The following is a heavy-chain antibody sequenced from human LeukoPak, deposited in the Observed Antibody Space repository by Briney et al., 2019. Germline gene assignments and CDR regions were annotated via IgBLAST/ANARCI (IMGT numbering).Heavy chain of an antibody. CDR3: ARSDTAMATDY. J-gene: IGHJ4*02. Sequence: PGGSLRFSCAASGFTFSSYEMNWVCQAPGTGLEWVSYISSSGSTIYYADSVKGRFTISRDNAKNSLYLQMNSLRAEDTAVYYCARSDTAMATDYCGQGTLVTVSS. CDR2: ISSSGSTI. CDR1: GFTFSSYE. V-gene: IGHV3-48*03. D-gene: IGHD5-18*01.